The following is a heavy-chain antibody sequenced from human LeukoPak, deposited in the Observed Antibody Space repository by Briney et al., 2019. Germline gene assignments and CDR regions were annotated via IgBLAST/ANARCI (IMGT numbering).Heavy chain of an antibody. Sequence: PGGSLRLSCAASGFTFSSYSMNWVRQAPGKGLEWASYISSSSSTIYYADSVKGRFTISRDNAKNSLYLQMNSLRAEDTAVYYCARVTLRYFDWGLDYWGQGTLVTVSS. CDR2: ISSSSSTI. J-gene: IGHJ4*02. CDR1: GFTFSSYS. D-gene: IGHD3-9*01. V-gene: IGHV3-48*01. CDR3: ARVTLRYFDWGLDY.